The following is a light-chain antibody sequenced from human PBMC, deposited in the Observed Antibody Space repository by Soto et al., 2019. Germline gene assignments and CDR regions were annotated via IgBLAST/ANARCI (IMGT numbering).Light chain of an antibody. J-gene: IGKJ1*01. CDR3: LQVSSFPRT. Sequence: IQMTQSPSSPSASIGDRVTITCRASQGIGVRLAWFQQKPGKAPQYLIQSASSLQSGVPSRFSGSGSGTEFILTINSLQPEDVAIYYCLQVSSFPRTFGQGTKVDI. CDR2: SAS. V-gene: IGKV1-12*01. CDR1: QGIGVR.